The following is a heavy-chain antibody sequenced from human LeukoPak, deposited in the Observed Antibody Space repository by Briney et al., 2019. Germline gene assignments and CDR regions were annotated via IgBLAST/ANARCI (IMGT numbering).Heavy chain of an antibody. J-gene: IGHJ4*02. CDR1: GGSISSSSYY. CDR3: ARVDYSSRVHFDY. D-gene: IGHD6-13*01. V-gene: IGHV4-39*07. CDR2: IYYSGST. Sequence: SETLSLTCTVSGGSISSSSYYWGWIRQPPGKGLEWIGSIYYSGSTYYNPSLKSRVTTSVDTSTNQSSLKLSSVTAADTAVYYCARVDYSSRVHFDYWGQGTLVTVSP.